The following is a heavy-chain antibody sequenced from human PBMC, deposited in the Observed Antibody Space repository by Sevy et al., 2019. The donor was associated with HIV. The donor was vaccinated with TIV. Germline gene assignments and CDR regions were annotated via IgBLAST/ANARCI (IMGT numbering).Heavy chain of an antibody. J-gene: IGHJ4*01. Sequence: SETLSLTCTVSGGSISNKNYYWCWIRQSPGKGLEWIGSVYYSGSTYYNPSLKSRVTITVDTSKNQFSLRLSSVTAADTAVYYCARSPPWGDTWLYYFDSWGHGTLVTVSS. V-gene: IGHV4-39*01. D-gene: IGHD3-9*01. CDR3: ARSPPWGDTWLYYFDS. CDR2: VYYSGST. CDR1: GGSISNKNYY.